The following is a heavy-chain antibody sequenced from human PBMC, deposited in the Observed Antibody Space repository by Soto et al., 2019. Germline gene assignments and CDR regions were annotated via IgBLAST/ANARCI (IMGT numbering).Heavy chain of an antibody. CDR2: IYYRGST. CDR1: GDSVTSGNYY. V-gene: IGHV4-61*01. J-gene: IGHJ5*01. D-gene: IGHD3-16*01. Sequence: SETLSLTCTVSGDSVTSGNYYLSWSRQPPGKGLEWIGHIYYRGSTNYSPSLKSRFTISLETSNKQFSLKVTSVTAADTVVYYCPMPAVATYMIYWFESWGQGTMVIFSS. CDR3: PMPAVATYMIYWFES.